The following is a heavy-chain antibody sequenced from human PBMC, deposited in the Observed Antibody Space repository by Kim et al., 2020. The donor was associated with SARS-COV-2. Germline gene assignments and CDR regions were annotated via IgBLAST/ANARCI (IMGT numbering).Heavy chain of an antibody. CDR3: AKGGSTSGYAFDL. J-gene: IGHJ3*01. CDR2: ISVSGDIT. D-gene: IGHD2-2*01. CDR1: GFTFSKFA. Sequence: GGSLRLSCAAPGFTFSKFAMSWVRQAPGKGLEWVSIISVSGDITYYADSVKGRFTISRDNSKSTVYLQLNSLRAEDTALYYCAKGGSTSGYAFDLWGQGTLVTVSS. V-gene: IGHV3-23*01.